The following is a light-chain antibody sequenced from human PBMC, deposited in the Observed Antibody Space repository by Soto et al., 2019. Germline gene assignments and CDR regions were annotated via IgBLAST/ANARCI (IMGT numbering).Light chain of an antibody. CDR2: LGS. J-gene: IGKJ5*01. V-gene: IGKV2-28*01. CDR1: QSLLHRNGYNY. CDR3: MQAVQTVPIT. Sequence: DIVVTQSPLSLPVTPGEPASITCRSSQSLLHRNGYNYLDWYLQRPGQSPQLLIYLGSNRASGVPDRFSGSGSGTFFTLTTSRVEAEDIGVYYCMQAVQTVPITFGQGTRLEIK.